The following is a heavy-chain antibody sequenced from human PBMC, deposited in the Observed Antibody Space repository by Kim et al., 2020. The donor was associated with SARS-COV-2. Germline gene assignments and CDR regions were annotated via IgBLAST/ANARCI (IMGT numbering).Heavy chain of an antibody. CDR2: IYWNDDK. CDR1: GFSLSTSGVG. Sequence: SGPTLVNPTQTLTLTCTFSGFSLSTSGVGVGWIRQPPGKALEWLALIYWNDDKRYSPSLKSRLTITKDTSKNQVVLTMTNMDPVDTATYYCAHRREGIAARPGHAPAWFDPWGQGTLVTVSS. CDR3: AHRREGIAARPGHAPAWFDP. J-gene: IGHJ5*02. D-gene: IGHD6-6*01. V-gene: IGHV2-5*01.